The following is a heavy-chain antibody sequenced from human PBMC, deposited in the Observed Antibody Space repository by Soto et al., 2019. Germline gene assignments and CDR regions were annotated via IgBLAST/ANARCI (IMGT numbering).Heavy chain of an antibody. CDR1: GFTFSGSA. J-gene: IGHJ4*02. V-gene: IGHV3-73*01. CDR2: IRTKANSYTT. D-gene: IGHD6-19*01. CDR3: ARGSAWYLFN. Sequence: GGSLRLSCAASGFTFSGSAMHWVRQASGKGLEWVGRIRTKANSYTTTYAASVKGRFTISRDDSKNTAYLQMNSLTTEDTAVYFCARGSAWYLFNWGQGALVTVSS.